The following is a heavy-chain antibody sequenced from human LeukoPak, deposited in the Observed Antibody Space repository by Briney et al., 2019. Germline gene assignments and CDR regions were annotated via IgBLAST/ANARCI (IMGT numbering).Heavy chain of an antibody. J-gene: IGHJ6*02. Sequence: PGGSLRLSCAASGFTFNSYAITWVRQAAGKGLEWVSAISGSGSRTYYADSVEGRFTISRDNSKNTLYLQMNSLRAEDTAVYYCAKLQRGTAMVNGMDVWGQGTTVTVSS. CDR3: AKLQRGTAMVNGMDV. CDR2: ISGSGSRT. V-gene: IGHV3-23*01. CDR1: GFTFNSYA. D-gene: IGHD5-18*01.